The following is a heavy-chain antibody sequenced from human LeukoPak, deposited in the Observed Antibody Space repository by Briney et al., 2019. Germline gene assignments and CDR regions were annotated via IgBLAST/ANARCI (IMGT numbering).Heavy chain of an antibody. CDR3: AINQAGYCGGGSCYRHEFYYMDV. D-gene: IGHD2-15*01. CDR1: GGTFSSYA. J-gene: IGHJ6*03. V-gene: IGHV1-69*06. CDR2: IIPIFGTA. Sequence: SVKVSCKASGGTFSSYAISWVRQAPGQGLEWMGGIIPIFGTANYAQKFQGRVTITADKSTSTAYMELSSLRSEDTAVYYCAINQAGYCGGGSCYRHEFYYMDVWGKGTSVTVSS.